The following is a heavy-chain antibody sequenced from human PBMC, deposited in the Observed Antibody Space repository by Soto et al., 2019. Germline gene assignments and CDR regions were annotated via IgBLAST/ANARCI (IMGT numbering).Heavy chain of an antibody. Sequence: PSETLSLTCTVSGGSISSYYLSWIRQPPGKGLEWIGYIYYSGSTNYNPSLKSRVTISVDTSKNQFSLKLSSVTAADTAVYYCARHTRDYVGYWGQGTLVTVSS. CDR1: GGSISSYY. CDR2: IYYSGST. V-gene: IGHV4-59*01. D-gene: IGHD2-2*02. CDR3: ARHTRDYVGY. J-gene: IGHJ4*02.